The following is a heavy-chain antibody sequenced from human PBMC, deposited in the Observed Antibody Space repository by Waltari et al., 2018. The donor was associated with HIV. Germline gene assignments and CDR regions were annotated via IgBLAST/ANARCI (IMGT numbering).Heavy chain of an antibody. CDR3: ARKQIPGNEPAGGYYYGMDV. Sequence: EVQLVESGGGLVKPGGSLRLSCAASGFTFSSYSMNWVRQAPGKGLGCGSSIRSSRRYIDYADSWKGRFTISRDNAKNSLYLQMNSLRAEDTAVYYCARKQIPGNEPAGGYYYGMDVWGQGTTVTVSS. J-gene: IGHJ6*02. CDR2: IRSSRRYI. CDR1: GFTFSSYS. D-gene: IGHD3-10*01. V-gene: IGHV3-21*01.